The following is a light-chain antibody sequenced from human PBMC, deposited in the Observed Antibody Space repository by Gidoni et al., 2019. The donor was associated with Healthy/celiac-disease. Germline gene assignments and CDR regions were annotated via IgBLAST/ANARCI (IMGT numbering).Light chain of an antibody. V-gene: IGLV3-25*03. CDR3: QSADSSYVV. CDR2: KDS. Sequence: SYELTQPPSVSVSPGQTARITCSGDSLPKQYAYWYQQKPGQSPVRVIYKDSERPSGIPERFSGSSSGTTVTLTISGVQAEDEADYYCQSADSSYVVFGGGTKLTVL. CDR1: SLPKQY. J-gene: IGLJ2*01.